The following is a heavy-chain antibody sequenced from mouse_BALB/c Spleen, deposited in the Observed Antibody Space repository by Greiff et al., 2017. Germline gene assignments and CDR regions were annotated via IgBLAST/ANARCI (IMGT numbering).Heavy chain of an antibody. CDR1: GYSITSDYA. V-gene: IGHV3-2*02. CDR2: ISYSGST. D-gene: IGHD2-4*01. Sequence: EVKLQESGPGLVKPSQSLSLTCTVTGYSITSDYAWNWIRQFPGNKLEWMGYISYSGSTSYNPSLKSRISITRDTSKNQFFLQLNSVTTEDTATYYCASLYDYDDYFDYWGQGTTLTVSS. J-gene: IGHJ2*01. CDR3: ASLYDYDDYFDY.